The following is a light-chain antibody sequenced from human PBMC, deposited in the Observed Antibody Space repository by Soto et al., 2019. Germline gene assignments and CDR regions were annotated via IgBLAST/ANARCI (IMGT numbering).Light chain of an antibody. CDR1: QTIGTF. CDR3: QQSYLTWT. V-gene: IGKV1-39*01. CDR2: SAS. Sequence: DIQVTQSPSSLAASVGDSVTITCRTSQTIGTFLNLYQQKPGKVPKLLISSASSLHTGVPSRFSASGSGTDFTLTISSLQPEDFATYYCQQSYLTWTFGQGTKVDIK. J-gene: IGKJ1*01.